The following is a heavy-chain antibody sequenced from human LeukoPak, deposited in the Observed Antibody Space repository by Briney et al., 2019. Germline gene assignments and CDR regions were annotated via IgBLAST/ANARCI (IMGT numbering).Heavy chain of an antibody. CDR2: ISYDGSNK. D-gene: IGHD4-17*01. Sequence: GGSLRLSCAASGFTFSSYAMHWVRQAPGKGLEWVAVISYDGSNKYYADSVKGRFTISRDNSKNTLYLQMNSLRAEDTAVYYCARGAGYGDYVPFDYWGQGTLVTVSS. CDR3: ARGAGYGDYVPFDY. CDR1: GFTFSSYA. V-gene: IGHV3-30-3*01. J-gene: IGHJ4*02.